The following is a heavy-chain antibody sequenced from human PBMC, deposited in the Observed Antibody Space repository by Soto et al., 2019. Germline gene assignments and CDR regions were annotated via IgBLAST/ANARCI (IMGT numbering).Heavy chain of an antibody. D-gene: IGHD5-12*01. CDR1: GGSISSGGYS. V-gene: IGHV4-30-2*01. CDR3: ARVRGDGYR. Sequence: QLQLQESGSGLVKPSQNLSLTCAVSGGSISSGGYSWSWIRQPPGKGLEWIGYIYHSGSTYYNPSHKSRITISVDRSKNQVSLKLSSVTAADTAVYYCARVRGDGYRWGQGTLVTVSS. CDR2: IYHSGST. J-gene: IGHJ4*02.